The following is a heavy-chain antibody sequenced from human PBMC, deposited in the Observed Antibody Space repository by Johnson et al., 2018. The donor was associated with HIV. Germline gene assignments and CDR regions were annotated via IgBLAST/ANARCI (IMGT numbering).Heavy chain of an antibody. Sequence: QVQLVESGGGLVQPGGSLRLSCAASGFTFSSYAMHWVRQVPGKGLEWVAVISYDGSNKYYADSVKGRFTISRDNSKNTLYLQMNSLRAEDTAVYYCAKGDYYDTRAAFDIWGQGTMVTVSS. J-gene: IGHJ3*02. D-gene: IGHD3-22*01. CDR1: GFTFSSYA. V-gene: IGHV3-30*07. CDR3: AKGDYYDTRAAFDI. CDR2: ISYDGSNK.